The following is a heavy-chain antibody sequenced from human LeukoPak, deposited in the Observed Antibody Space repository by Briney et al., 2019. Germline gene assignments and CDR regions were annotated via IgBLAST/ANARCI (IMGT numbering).Heavy chain of an antibody. Sequence: PGGSLRLSCAASGFTFSYHWMTWVRLAPGKGLEWVANIKNDGAVKNYVDSVKGRFTISRDNAKNSLYLQMNSLRAEDTAVYYCAKDSYSKGDFWGQGVLVTVSS. V-gene: IGHV3-7*01. J-gene: IGHJ4*02. CDR2: IKNDGAVK. CDR3: AKDSYSKGDF. D-gene: IGHD6-13*01. CDR1: GFTFSYHW.